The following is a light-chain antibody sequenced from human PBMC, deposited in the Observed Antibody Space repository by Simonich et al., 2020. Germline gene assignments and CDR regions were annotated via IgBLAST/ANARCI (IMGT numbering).Light chain of an antibody. CDR2: DTN. CDR3: GTWDSSLSAGV. CDR1: SSNLGNNY. Sequence: QSVLTQPPSVSAAPGQKVTISCSGSSSNLGNNYVSWYQQLPGTAPKLLIYDTNKRPSGIPDRFYGSKSGTSATLGITGLQTGDEADYYCGTWDSSLSAGVFGGGTKLTVL. V-gene: IGLV1-51*01. J-gene: IGLJ3*02.